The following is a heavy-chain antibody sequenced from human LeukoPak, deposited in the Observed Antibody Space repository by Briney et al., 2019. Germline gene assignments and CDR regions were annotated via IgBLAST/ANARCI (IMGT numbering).Heavy chain of an antibody. CDR1: GGSISSYY. D-gene: IGHD3-3*01. V-gene: IGHV4-59*08. Sequence: SETLSLTCTVSGGSISSYYWSWIRQPPGKGLEWIGYIYYSGSTNYNPSLKSRVTISVDTSKNQFSLKLSSVTAADTAVYYRARHSSTDFWSGYHRTYFDYWGQGTLVTVSS. CDR2: IYYSGST. J-gene: IGHJ4*02. CDR3: ARHSSTDFWSGYHRTYFDY.